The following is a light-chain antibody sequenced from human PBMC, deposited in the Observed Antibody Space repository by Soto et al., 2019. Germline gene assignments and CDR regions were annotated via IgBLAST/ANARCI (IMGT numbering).Light chain of an antibody. CDR2: GAS. J-gene: IGKJ4*01. V-gene: IGKV3D-15*01. Sequence: IVLTQSPGTLSLSPGERATLSCRASQSVSNNYLAWYQQKPGQAPRLLIFGASYRATGIPARFSGSGSGTEFNLTISSLQSEDFAVYFCQQYDDWLRLTFGGGTKVDIK. CDR3: QQYDDWLRLT. CDR1: QSVSNN.